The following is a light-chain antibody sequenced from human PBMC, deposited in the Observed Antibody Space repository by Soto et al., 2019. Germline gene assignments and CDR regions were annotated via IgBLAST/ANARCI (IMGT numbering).Light chain of an antibody. V-gene: IGKV1D-12*01. CDR3: QQTNTFPFT. Sequence: DIQMTQSPSSVSASVGDRVTITCRASQDISSWLAWYQQKPGKAPKLLIYATSSLQSGVPSRFSGSGSGTDFTLTINSLQPEDCAAYYCQQTNTFPFTFGPGTKVDIK. J-gene: IGKJ3*01. CDR2: ATS. CDR1: QDISSW.